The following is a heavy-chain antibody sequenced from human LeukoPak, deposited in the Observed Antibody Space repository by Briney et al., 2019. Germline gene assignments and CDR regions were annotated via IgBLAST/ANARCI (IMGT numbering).Heavy chain of an antibody. CDR3: AKRSSSTSGYFDY. CDR2: VTDSGITT. CDR1: GGTFSSYA. D-gene: IGHD6-6*01. Sequence: SCKASGGTFSSYAISWVRQAPGKGLEWVSAVTDSGITTYYADSVQGRFTISRDNSKNTLYLQMNSLRSEDTAVYYCAKRSSSTSGYFDYWGQGTLVTVSS. J-gene: IGHJ4*02. V-gene: IGHV3-23*01.